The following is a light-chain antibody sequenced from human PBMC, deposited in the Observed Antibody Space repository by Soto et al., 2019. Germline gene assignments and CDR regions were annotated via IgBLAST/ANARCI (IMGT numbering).Light chain of an antibody. Sequence: EIVMTQSPATLSVSPGERATLSCRASQSVSSNLAWYQQKPGQAPRLLIYGASTRATGIPARFSGTGPGTDFTLTVSSLQSEDFAVYYCQQYDNWPQTFGQGTKVDSK. CDR2: GAS. J-gene: IGKJ1*01. CDR3: QQYDNWPQT. CDR1: QSVSSN. V-gene: IGKV3-15*01.